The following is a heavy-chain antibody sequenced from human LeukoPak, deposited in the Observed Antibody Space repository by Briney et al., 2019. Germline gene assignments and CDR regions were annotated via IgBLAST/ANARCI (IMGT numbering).Heavy chain of an antibody. CDR3: ARLLVTLGKNWFDP. D-gene: IGHD2-21*02. J-gene: IGHJ5*02. CDR1: DGSITSGIYC. CDR2: IYFGGST. V-gene: IGHV4-39*01. Sequence: ASETLSLTCTVSDGSITSGIYCWGWIRQPPGKGLEWIGNIYFGGSTYYNPSLKSRVTISVDSSKNQFSLKVSSVTAEDTAVYYCARLLVTLGKNWFDPWGQGTLVTVSS.